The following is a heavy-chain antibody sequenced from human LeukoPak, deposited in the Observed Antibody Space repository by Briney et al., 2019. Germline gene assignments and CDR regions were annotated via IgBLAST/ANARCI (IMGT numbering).Heavy chain of an antibody. CDR3: AQVMMAFDI. Sequence: GESLKISCKGSGYNFTSYWISWVRPMPGKGLEWMGRIDPSDSYTNYSPSFQGHVTISADKSISTAYLQWSSLKASDTAMYYCAQVMMAFDIWGQGTMVTVSS. V-gene: IGHV5-10-1*01. D-gene: IGHD3-16*01. J-gene: IGHJ3*02. CDR2: IDPSDSYT. CDR1: GYNFTSYW.